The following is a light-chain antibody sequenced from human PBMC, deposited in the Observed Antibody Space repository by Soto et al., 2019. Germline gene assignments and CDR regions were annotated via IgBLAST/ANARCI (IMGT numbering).Light chain of an antibody. Sequence: EIVMTQSPATLSVSPGERATLSCRASQSVSSNLAWYQQKPGQAPRLXXYGASTRANGVPARFSGRGSGTEFTLTISSLQSEDFAVYYGQQYTNWPPNTFGQGTRLEIK. V-gene: IGKV3-15*01. J-gene: IGKJ5*01. CDR3: QQYTNWPPNT. CDR1: QSVSSN. CDR2: GAS.